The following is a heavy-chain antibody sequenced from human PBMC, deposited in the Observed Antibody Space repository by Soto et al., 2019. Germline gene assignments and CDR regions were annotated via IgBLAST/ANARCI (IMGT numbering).Heavy chain of an antibody. D-gene: IGHD3-10*01. J-gene: IGHJ4*02. V-gene: IGHV3-23*01. CDR3: AGETYYFDY. CDR1: GFTFSNFA. Sequence: PGGSLRLSCAVSGFTFSNFAMSWVRQAPGKGLEWVSGISSSGDSTYYADSVKGRFTISRDNSKNTVYLQMSSLKAEDTAVYYCAGETYYFDYWGQGALVTVSS. CDR2: ISSSGDST.